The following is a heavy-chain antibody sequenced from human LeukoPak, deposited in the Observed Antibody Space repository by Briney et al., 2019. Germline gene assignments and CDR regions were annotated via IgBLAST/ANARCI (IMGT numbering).Heavy chain of an antibody. CDR1: GGSFSGYY. Sequence: SETLSLTCAVYGGSFSGYYWSWIRQPPGKGLEWIGEINRSGSTNYNPSLKSRVTISVDTSKNQFSLKLNSVTAADTAVYYCARRSYGGNSFAAFDIWGQGTMVTVSS. CDR3: ARRSYGGNSFAAFDI. D-gene: IGHD4-23*01. V-gene: IGHV4-34*01. CDR2: INRSGST. J-gene: IGHJ3*02.